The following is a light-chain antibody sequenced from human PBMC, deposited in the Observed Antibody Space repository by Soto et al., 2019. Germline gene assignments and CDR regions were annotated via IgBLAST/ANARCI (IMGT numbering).Light chain of an antibody. V-gene: IGKV3-15*01. J-gene: IGKJ1*01. Sequence: EIVMTQSPATLSVSPGERATLSCRASQSVSSNLAWYQQKPGQAPRLLIYGASTRATGIPARFSGSRSGTEFTLTISSLQSEDFAVYFCQQYNNWPQWTFGQGTKVE. CDR3: QQYNNWPQWT. CDR1: QSVSSN. CDR2: GAS.